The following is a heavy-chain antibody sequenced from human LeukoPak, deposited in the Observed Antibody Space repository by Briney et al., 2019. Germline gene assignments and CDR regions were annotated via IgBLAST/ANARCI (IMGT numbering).Heavy chain of an antibody. CDR3: ARSARLMKGVVEVTALDD. V-gene: IGHV3-33*01. CDR1: GFTFRSYG. CDR2: IGFDGSKK. Sequence: LPGGSLRLSCAASGFTFRSYGMHWVRQAPGKGLDWVAFIGFDGSKKHYADSVRGRFTISRDNSKSTLYLQMNSLRADDTAVYYCARSARLMKGVVEVTALDDWGQGTLVTVSS. J-gene: IGHJ4*02. D-gene: IGHD3-3*01.